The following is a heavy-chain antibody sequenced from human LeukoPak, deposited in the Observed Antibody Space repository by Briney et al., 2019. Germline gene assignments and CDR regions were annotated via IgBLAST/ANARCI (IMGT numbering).Heavy chain of an antibody. CDR2: IYHSGST. D-gene: IGHD3-3*01. CDR3: ARDPQSGLDY. V-gene: IGHV4-38-2*02. Sequence: SETLSLTCTVSGYSISSGYYWGWIRQPPGKGLEWIGSIYHSGSTYYNPSLKSRVTISVDTSKNQFSLKLSSVTAADTAVYYCARDPQSGLDYWGQGTLATVSS. J-gene: IGHJ4*02. CDR1: GYSISSGYY.